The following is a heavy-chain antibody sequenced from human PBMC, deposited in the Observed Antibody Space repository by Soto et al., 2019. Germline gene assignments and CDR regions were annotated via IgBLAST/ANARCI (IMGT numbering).Heavy chain of an antibody. CDR2: IFSNDEK. Sequence: SGPTLVNPTETLTLTCTVSGFSLSNARMGVSWIRQPPGKALEWLAHIFSNDEKSYSTSLKSRLTISKDTSKSQVVLTMTNMDPVDTATYYCARMFHSSDKKGVDYWGQGTLVTVSS. D-gene: IGHD6-25*01. J-gene: IGHJ4*02. V-gene: IGHV2-26*01. CDR1: GFSLSNARMG. CDR3: ARMFHSSDKKGVDY.